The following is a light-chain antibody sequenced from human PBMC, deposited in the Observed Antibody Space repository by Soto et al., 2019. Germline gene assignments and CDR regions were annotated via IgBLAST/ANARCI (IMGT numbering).Light chain of an antibody. Sequence: QSVLTQPASVSGSPGQSITISCTGTSSDVGTYDFVSWYQHLPGKAPKLILYEVRNRPLGVSIRFSGSKSANTASLIISGLQAEDEGDYFCRSYTSSSTLAFGTGTKVTV. CDR2: EVR. CDR3: RSYTSSSTLA. CDR1: SSDVGTYDF. J-gene: IGLJ1*01. V-gene: IGLV2-14*01.